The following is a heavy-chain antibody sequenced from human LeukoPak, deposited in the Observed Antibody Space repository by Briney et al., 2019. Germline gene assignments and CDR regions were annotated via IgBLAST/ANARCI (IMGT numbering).Heavy chain of an antibody. CDR1: GFTSSSYS. CDR2: ISSTSSYI. CDR3: ARGLRTTVWDYYYYMDV. V-gene: IGHV3-21*01. D-gene: IGHD4-17*01. Sequence: GGSLRLSCAASGFTSSSYSMNWVRQPPGKGLEWVSSISSTSSYIYYADSVKGRFAISRDNAKNSLFLQMNSLRVEDTAVYYCARGLRTTVWDYYYYMDVWGKGTTVTVSS. J-gene: IGHJ6*03.